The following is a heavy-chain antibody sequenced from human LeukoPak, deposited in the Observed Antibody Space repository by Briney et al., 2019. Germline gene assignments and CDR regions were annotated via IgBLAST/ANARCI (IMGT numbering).Heavy chain of an antibody. CDR1: GFTFSTSE. V-gene: IGHV3-48*03. CDR3: VREDNFDALDI. CDR2: VASGGSPI. J-gene: IGHJ3*02. D-gene: IGHD1-20*01. Sequence: GGSLILSCAASGFTFSTSEMTWVRQAPGKGLEWIAYVASGGSPIYYADSVRGRFIISRENAEKSLFLQMTSLRAEDTALYYCVREDNFDALDIWGQGTMVTVSS.